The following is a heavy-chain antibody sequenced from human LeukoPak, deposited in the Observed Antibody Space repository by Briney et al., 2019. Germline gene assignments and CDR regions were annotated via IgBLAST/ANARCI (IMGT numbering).Heavy chain of an antibody. CDR1: GLTFSSYG. V-gene: IGHV3-23*01. D-gene: IGHD6-25*01. J-gene: IGHJ6*03. CDR3: TKGRNSAAAVSYYYYMDV. CDR2: ISRSGDST. Sequence: GGALRLSCADSGLTFSSYGMSWVRQAPGKGLEWVSAISRSGDSTYYADSVKGRFTISRDNSNNTLYLQLNSLRAEDTAVYYCTKGRNSAAAVSYYYYMDVWGKGTTVTISS.